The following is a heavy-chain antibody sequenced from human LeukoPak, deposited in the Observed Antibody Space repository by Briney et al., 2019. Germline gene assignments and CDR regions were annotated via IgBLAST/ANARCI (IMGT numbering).Heavy chain of an antibody. CDR2: LNSNGGST. V-gene: IGHV1-46*01. J-gene: IGHJ4*02. CDR1: GYIFTDYY. D-gene: IGHD1-26*01. CDR3: VRDRWELPYYFDY. Sequence: GASVKVSCKTSGYIFTDYYIHWVRQAPGQGLEWMGILNSNGGSTTYAQKFQGRITMTRDASTSTVYMELRSLRSEDTAVYYCVRDRWELPYYFDYWGQGTLVTVSS.